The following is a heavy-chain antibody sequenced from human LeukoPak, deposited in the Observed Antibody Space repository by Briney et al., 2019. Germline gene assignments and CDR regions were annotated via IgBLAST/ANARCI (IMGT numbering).Heavy chain of an antibody. CDR3: ARERSSGYNDAFDI. V-gene: IGHV1-69*13. Sequence: SVKVSCKASGGTFGSYAISWVRQAPGQGLEWMGGIIPIFGTANYAQKFQGRVTITADESTSTAYMELSSLRSEDTAVYYCARERSSGYNDAFDIWGQGTMVTVSS. CDR2: IIPIFGTA. D-gene: IGHD3-22*01. J-gene: IGHJ3*02. CDR1: GGTFGSYA.